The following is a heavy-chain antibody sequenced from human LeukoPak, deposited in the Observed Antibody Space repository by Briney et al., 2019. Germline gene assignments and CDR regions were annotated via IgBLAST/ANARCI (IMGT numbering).Heavy chain of an antibody. V-gene: IGHV4-59*12. CDR1: GGSISSYY. CDR2: IYHSGST. J-gene: IGHJ4*02. D-gene: IGHD6-13*01. CDR3: ASTSALSSWYGVDY. Sequence: PSETLSLTCTVSGGSISSYYWNWIRQPPGKGLEWIGEIYHSGSTNYNPSLKSRVTISVDKSKNQFSLKLSSVTAADTAVYYCASTSALSSWYGVDYWGQGTLVTVSS.